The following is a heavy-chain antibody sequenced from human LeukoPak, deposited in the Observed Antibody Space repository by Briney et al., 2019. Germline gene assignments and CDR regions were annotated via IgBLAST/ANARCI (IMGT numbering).Heavy chain of an antibody. CDR3: ARAWLYYYDSSGYHELPAAVFDY. Sequence: SQTLSLTCAISGDSVSSNSAAWNWIRQSPSRGLEWLGRTYYRSKWYNDYAVSVKSRITINPDTPKNQFSLQLNSVTPEDTAVYYCARAWLYYYDSSGYHELPAAVFDYWGQGTLVTVSS. D-gene: IGHD3-22*01. V-gene: IGHV6-1*01. J-gene: IGHJ4*02. CDR2: TYYRSKWYN. CDR1: GDSVSSNSAA.